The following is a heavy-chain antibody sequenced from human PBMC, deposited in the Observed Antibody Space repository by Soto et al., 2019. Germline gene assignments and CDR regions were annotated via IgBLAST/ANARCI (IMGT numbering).Heavy chain of an antibody. CDR1: GFTFSNYW. CDR2: INSDGSVS. J-gene: IGHJ6*03. D-gene: IGHD2-15*01. V-gene: IGHV3-74*01. CDR3: ARGDCVGGTCYSLAGSFYYYMDV. Sequence: EVQLVESGGGLVQPGGSLRLSCVASGFTFSNYWMYGVRHAPGEGLVCVSRINSDGSVSSYADSVKGRLTISRDNVKNTLYLQMDSLRAEDTAVYYCARGDCVGGTCYSLAGSFYYYMDVWGKGTTVTVFS.